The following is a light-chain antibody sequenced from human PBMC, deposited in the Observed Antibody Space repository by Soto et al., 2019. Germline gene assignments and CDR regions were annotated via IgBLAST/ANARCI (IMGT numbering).Light chain of an antibody. Sequence: QSALTQPASVSGSPGQSITISCTGTSSDVGGYNYVSWYQQYPGKAPKLMIYEVSNRPSGVSARFSGSRSGNTASLTISGLQAEDESDYYCISYTSSSTWVFGGGTKLTVL. J-gene: IGLJ3*02. V-gene: IGLV2-14*01. CDR2: EVS. CDR1: SSDVGGYNY. CDR3: ISYTSSSTWV.